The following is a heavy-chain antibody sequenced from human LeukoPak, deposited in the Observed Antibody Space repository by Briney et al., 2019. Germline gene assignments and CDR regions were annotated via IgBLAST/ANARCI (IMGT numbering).Heavy chain of an antibody. J-gene: IGHJ5*02. CDR2: VYHSGST. D-gene: IGHD3-22*01. V-gene: IGHV4-59*02. Sequence: SETLSLTCIVSGGSVNNYYWSWIRQPPGKGLEWIGNVYHSGSTSYNPSLKSRVSILRDTSKNQFSLRLTSVTAADTAVYYCAREDSGTSGYVFDPWGQGTLVTVSS. CDR1: GGSVNNYY. CDR3: AREDSGTSGYVFDP.